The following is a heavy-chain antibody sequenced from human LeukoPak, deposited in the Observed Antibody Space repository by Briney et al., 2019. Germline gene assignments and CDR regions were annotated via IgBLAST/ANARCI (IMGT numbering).Heavy chain of an antibody. J-gene: IGHJ6*02. CDR2: ITPMFGTA. V-gene: IGHV1-69*13. CDR3: ARLGRLDPTYYYGMDV. D-gene: IGHD6-19*01. CDR1: GGTFSSYA. Sequence: WASVKVSCKASGGTFSSYAINWVRQAPGQGLEWMGGITPMFGTANYAQKFQGRVTITADESTSTAYMELSSLRSEDTAVYYCARLGRLDPTYYYGMDVWGQGTTVTVSS.